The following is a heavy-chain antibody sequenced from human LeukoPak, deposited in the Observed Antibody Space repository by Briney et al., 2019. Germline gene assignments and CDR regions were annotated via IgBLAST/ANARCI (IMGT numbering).Heavy chain of an antibody. CDR2: ISWNSGSI. D-gene: IGHD6-19*01. Sequence: GGSLRLSCAASGFTFDDYAMHWVRQAPGKGLEWVSGISWNSGSIGYADSVKGRFTISRDNSKNTLYLQMNSLRAEDTVVYYCAKDQPRSGWAFDYWGQGTLVTVSS. CDR1: GFTFDDYA. J-gene: IGHJ4*02. V-gene: IGHV3-9*01. CDR3: AKDQPRSGWAFDY.